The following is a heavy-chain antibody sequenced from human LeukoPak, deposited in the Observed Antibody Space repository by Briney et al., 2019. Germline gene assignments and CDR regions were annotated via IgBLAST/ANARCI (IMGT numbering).Heavy chain of an antibody. CDR3: AKGPASSIAAAADLDY. J-gene: IGHJ4*02. D-gene: IGHD6-13*01. V-gene: IGHV3-23*01. CDR2: ISGSGDST. CDR1: GFTFSSYA. Sequence: GSLRLSCAASGFTFSSYAMGWVRQAPGKGLEWVSGISGSGDSTYYADSMEGRFTISRDNSKNTLYLQMNSLRAEDTAVYYCAKGPASSIAAAADLDYWGQGTLVTVSS.